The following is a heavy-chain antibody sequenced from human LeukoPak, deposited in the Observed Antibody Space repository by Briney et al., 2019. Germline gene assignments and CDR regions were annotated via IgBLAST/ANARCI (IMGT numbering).Heavy chain of an antibody. J-gene: IGHJ2*01. Sequence: GGSRRLSCAASGFPFSSYAMSWARQAPGKGLEWVSAISGSGSTTYYADSVKGRFTISRDNSKNTLYLQMNSLRAEDTAVYYCAKPMVREVHYWYFDLWGRDTLVTVSS. D-gene: IGHD3-10*01. CDR1: GFPFSSYA. CDR3: AKPMVREVHYWYFDL. CDR2: ISGSGSTT. V-gene: IGHV3-23*01.